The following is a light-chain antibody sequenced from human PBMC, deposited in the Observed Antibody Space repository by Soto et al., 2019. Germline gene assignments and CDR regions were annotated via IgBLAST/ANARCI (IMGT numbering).Light chain of an antibody. CDR1: QSISNY. CDR2: AAF. V-gene: IGKV1-39*01. J-gene: IGKJ2*01. Sequence: DIQMTQSPSSLSPSVGDRVTITCRASQSISNYLNWYQQKPGKAPKLLIYAAFSLQSGVPSRFSGSGSGTDFTLTISSLQPEDFATYYCQQSYSILYTFGQGTKLEIK. CDR3: QQSYSILYT.